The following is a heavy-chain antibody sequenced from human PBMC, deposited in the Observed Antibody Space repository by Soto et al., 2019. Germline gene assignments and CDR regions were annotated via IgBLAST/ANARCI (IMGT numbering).Heavy chain of an antibody. Sequence: QVQLQQSGPGLVKPSETLSLTCSVSSGPTSSHNWGWIRQTPGRGLEWIGYVYSTGGTSYNPSLTIRVIISADTSTNHISLTLTAVTAADTAVYYCVRQGIGNLHGLVDVWGQGTTVRVSS. J-gene: IGHJ6*02. CDR2: VYSTGGT. D-gene: IGHD1-1*01. CDR1: SGPTSSHN. CDR3: VRQGIGNLHGLVDV. V-gene: IGHV4-59*08.